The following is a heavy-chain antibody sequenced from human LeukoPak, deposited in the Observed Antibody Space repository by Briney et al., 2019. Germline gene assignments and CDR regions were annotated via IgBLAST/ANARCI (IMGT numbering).Heavy chain of an antibody. CDR2: FDPEAVKT. CDR1: GNTLTELS. D-gene: IGHD3-10*01. Sequence: ASVKVSCKVSGNTLTELSIHWVRQTPGKGLEWLGGFDPEAVKTAYAQKLQGRLTMTEDTPADTAYLELSRLTSDDTAVYYCASGSGVGTMIPDDTFDIWGQGTVVTVSS. J-gene: IGHJ3*02. V-gene: IGHV1-24*01. CDR3: ASGSGVGTMIPDDTFDI.